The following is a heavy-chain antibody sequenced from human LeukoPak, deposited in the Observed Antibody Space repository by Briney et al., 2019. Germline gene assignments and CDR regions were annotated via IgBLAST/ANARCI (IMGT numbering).Heavy chain of an antibody. V-gene: IGHV1-2*02. J-gene: IGHJ5*02. CDR1: GYTFTGYY. D-gene: IGHD2-2*01. CDR3: ARLGYCSSTSCFGVDWFDP. Sequence: ASVKVSCKASGYTFTGYYMHWVRQAPGQGLEWMGWINPNSGGTNYAQKFQGRVTMTWDTSISTAYMELSRLRSDDTAVYYCARLGYCSSTSCFGVDWFDPWGQGTLVTVSS. CDR2: INPNSGGT.